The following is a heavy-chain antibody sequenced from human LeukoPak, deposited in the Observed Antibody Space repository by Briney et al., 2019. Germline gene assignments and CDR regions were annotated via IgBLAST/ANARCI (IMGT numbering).Heavy chain of an antibody. CDR3: AETGREWDYGDRD. CDR1: GFTVSSRY. CDR2: IRSGGRT. V-gene: IGHV3-53*01. Sequence: GGSLRLSCAASGFTVSSRYMTWVRQAPGKGLEWVSVIRSGGRTVYADSVKGRFTISRATFTSTLYLQMTSLRAEDTAVYYCAETGREWDYGDRDWGQGTLVTVSS. D-gene: IGHD4-17*01. J-gene: IGHJ4*02.